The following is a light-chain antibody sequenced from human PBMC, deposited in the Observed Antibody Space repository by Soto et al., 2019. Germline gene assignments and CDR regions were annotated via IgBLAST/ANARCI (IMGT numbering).Light chain of an antibody. Sequence: DIQMTQSPSSLSASVGDRVTITCRASQSISNYLAWYQQKPGKVPKLLIYAASTLQSGVPSRCSSSGSGTYFTLTIRRVQPEDAANYCCQKYISALLLTFGGGTKVEIK. V-gene: IGKV1-27*01. CDR2: AAS. J-gene: IGKJ4*01. CDR1: QSISNY. CDR3: QKYISALLLT.